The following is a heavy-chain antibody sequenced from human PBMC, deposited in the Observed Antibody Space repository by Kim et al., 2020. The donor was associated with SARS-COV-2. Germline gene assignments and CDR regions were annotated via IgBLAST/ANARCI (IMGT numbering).Heavy chain of an antibody. CDR3: ANRFEY. Sequence: TGGTTYYAESGTGRFTISRDNSKNTVSLQMDSLRAEDTAVYYCANRFEYWGQGALVTVSS. J-gene: IGHJ4*02. CDR2: TGGTT. V-gene: IGHV3-23*01.